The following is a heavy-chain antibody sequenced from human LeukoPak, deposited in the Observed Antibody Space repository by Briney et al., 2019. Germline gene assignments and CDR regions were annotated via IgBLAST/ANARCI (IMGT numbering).Heavy chain of an antibody. CDR2: ISSSGSTI. CDR3: ARGRGWVDH. J-gene: IGHJ4*02. Sequence: PGGSLRLSCAASGFTFSSYEMNWVRQAPGKGLEWVSYISSSGSTIYYADSVKGRFTISRDDARKSVSLQLTRLRADDTALYYCARGRGWVDHWGQGTLVTVSS. V-gene: IGHV3-48*03. D-gene: IGHD3-16*01. CDR1: GFTFSSYE.